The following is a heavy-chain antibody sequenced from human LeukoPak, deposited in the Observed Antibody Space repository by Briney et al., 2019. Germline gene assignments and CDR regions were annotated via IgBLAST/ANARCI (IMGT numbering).Heavy chain of an antibody. CDR2: IFASGSS. Sequence: PSETLSLTCTVSGASINSDYWTWVRQVAGKGLEWIGRIFASGSSNYNPYLRSRITMSVDTSKNQFSLDLSSVTAADTGVYYCVRGWAPRGEKSSFASWRQGTLVTDSS. J-gene: IGHJ4*02. V-gene: IGHV4-4*07. CDR1: GASINSDY. CDR3: VRGWAPRGEKSSFAS. D-gene: IGHD3-10*01.